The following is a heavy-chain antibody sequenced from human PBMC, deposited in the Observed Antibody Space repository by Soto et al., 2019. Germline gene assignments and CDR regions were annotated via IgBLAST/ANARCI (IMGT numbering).Heavy chain of an antibody. J-gene: IGHJ4*02. CDR2: VAQNGYL. Sequence: QVQLQESGPGLVKPSGTLSLTCTVSNGSISSSNWWSWVRQSPGKGLEWIGEVAQNGYLGSIPSLKSRLTILLDKPTNRFSLRLTSVTAADTAVYYCARNRLDGYDFDSWGQGILVTVSS. D-gene: IGHD5-12*01. CDR1: NGSISSSNW. CDR3: ARNRLDGYDFDS. V-gene: IGHV4-4*02.